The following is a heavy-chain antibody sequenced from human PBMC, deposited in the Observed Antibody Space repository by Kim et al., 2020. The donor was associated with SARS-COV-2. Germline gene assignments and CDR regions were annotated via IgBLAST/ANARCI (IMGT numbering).Heavy chain of an antibody. CDR1: GYTLTNDP. J-gene: IGHJ4*02. D-gene: IGHD2-15*01. CDR3: ARGQGYCTGVSCYPAN. CDR2: INTNTGTP. Sequence: ASVKVSCKASGYTLTNDPLIWVRQALGQGLEWLGWINTNTGTPTYAQGLAGRFVFSLDTVNTAYLQIDSLRAEDSALYYCARGQGYCTGVSCYPANWGQGTLVTVSS. V-gene: IGHV7-4-1*01.